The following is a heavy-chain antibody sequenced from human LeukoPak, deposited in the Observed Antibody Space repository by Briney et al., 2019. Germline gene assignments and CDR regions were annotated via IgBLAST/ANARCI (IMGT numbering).Heavy chain of an antibody. D-gene: IGHD1-1*01. CDR2: ISSSSSYI. CDR1: GFTFSSYS. CDR3: ARDPTGRYYFDY. Sequence: GGSLRLSCAASGFTFSSYSMNWVRQAPGKGLEWVSSISSSSSYIYYADSVKGRSTISRDNAKNSLYLQMNSLRAEDTAVYYCARDPTGRYYFDYWGQGTLVTVSS. V-gene: IGHV3-21*01. J-gene: IGHJ4*02.